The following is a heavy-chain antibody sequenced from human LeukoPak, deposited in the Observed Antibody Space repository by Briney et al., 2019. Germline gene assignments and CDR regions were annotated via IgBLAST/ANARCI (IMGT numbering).Heavy chain of an antibody. CDR3: ARWRGSTSERSDY. D-gene: IGHD2-2*01. V-gene: IGHV3-7*01. Sequence: GGSLRLFCTASGFTFSDYWMTWVRQAPGKGLEWVANIKQDGSAKYYVDSVKDRFNIYRDNAKNSLYLQMDSLRVEDTATYYCARWRGSTSERSDYWGQGTLVTVSS. CDR2: IKQDGSAK. J-gene: IGHJ4*02. CDR1: GFTFSDYW.